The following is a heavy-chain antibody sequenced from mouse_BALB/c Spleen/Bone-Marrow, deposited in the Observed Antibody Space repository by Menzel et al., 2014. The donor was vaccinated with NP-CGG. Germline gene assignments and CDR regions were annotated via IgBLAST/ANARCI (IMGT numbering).Heavy chain of an antibody. Sequence: VHVKQSGAELVKPGASVKLSCTASGFNIKDTYMHWVKRRPEQGLEWIGRIDPANGNTKYDPKFQGKATITADTSSNTAYLQLSSLTSEDTAVYYCAFYYYGSSLFAYWGQGTLVTVSA. CDR3: AFYYYGSSLFAY. CDR2: IDPANGNT. J-gene: IGHJ3*01. D-gene: IGHD1-1*01. V-gene: IGHV14-3*02. CDR1: GFNIKDTY.